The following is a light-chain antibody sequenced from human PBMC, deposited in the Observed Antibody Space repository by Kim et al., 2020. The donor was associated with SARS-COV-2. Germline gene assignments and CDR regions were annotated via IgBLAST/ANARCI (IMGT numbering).Light chain of an antibody. V-gene: IGKV1-5*03. CDR1: ETIRTS. CDR3: HQYNSYSYT. J-gene: IGKJ2*01. Sequence: DIQMTQSPSALSASVGDRVTITCRASETIRTSLAWHQQKPGKAPKLLIYEASSLGSGVPSRFSGSGSGTDFTLTISGLQPDDSATYYCHQYNSYSYTFGQGTKLEI. CDR2: EAS.